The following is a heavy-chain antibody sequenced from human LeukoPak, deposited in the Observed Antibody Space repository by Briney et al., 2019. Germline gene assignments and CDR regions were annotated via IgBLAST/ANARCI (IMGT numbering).Heavy chain of an antibody. CDR3: ARGGAIFGVPAGAFDI. V-gene: IGHV6-1*01. Sequence: SQTLSLTCAISGDSVSSNSAAWNWIRQSPSRGLEWLGRTYYRSKWYNDYAVSVKSRITINPDTSKNQFSLKLSSVTAADAAVYYCARGGAIFGVPAGAFDIWGQGTMVTVSS. D-gene: IGHD3-3*01. CDR1: GDSVSSNSAA. CDR2: TYYRSKWYN. J-gene: IGHJ3*02.